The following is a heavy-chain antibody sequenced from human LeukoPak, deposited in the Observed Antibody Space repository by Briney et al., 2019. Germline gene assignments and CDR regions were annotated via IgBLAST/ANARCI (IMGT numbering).Heavy chain of an antibody. CDR2: IRSKAYGVTT. CDR1: GFTFSTYA. Sequence: PGGSLRLSCAASGFTFSTYAINWVRQAPGKGLEWVGFIRSKAYGVTTEYAASVKGRFTISRDDSKSIAYVQMNSLKTEDTAVYYCTRVAGYCSNTSCYAAFDYWGQGTLVTVSS. J-gene: IGHJ4*02. V-gene: IGHV3-49*04. CDR3: TRVAGYCSNTSCYAAFDY. D-gene: IGHD2-2*01.